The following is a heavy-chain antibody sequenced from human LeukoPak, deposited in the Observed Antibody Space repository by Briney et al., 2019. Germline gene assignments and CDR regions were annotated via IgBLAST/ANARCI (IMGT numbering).Heavy chain of an antibody. V-gene: IGHV3-11*01. Sequence: GGSLRLSCAASGFTFSDYYMSWIRQAPGKGLEWVSYISSSGSTIYYADSVKGRFTISRDNAKNSLYLQKNSLRAEDTAVYYCARDRSSSVVAAAGTSGYWGQGTLVTVSS. D-gene: IGHD6-13*01. CDR3: ARDRSSSVVAAAGTSGY. CDR1: GFTFSDYY. CDR2: ISSSGSTI. J-gene: IGHJ4*02.